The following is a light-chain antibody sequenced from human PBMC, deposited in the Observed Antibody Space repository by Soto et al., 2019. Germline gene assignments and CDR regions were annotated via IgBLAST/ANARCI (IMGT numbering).Light chain of an antibody. CDR2: DAS. Sequence: EIVLTQSPDTLSLSPGERATLSCRASQSVSSSYLAWYQHKPGQAPRLLIYDASRRATGIPDRFSGSGSGTEFTLTISRLEPEDIAVYYCQHYGSSPRTFGQGTKLEIK. V-gene: IGKV3-20*01. CDR1: QSVSSSY. J-gene: IGKJ2*02. CDR3: QHYGSSPRT.